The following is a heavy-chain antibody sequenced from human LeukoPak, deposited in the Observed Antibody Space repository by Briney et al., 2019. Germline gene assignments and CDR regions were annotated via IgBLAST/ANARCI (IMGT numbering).Heavy chain of an antibody. CDR3: ARDYYYDSSGVDAFGI. CDR1: GFTFSSYW. Sequence: GGSLRLSCAASGFTFSSYWMSWVRQAPGEGLEWVANIKQDGSEKYYVDSVKGRFTISRDNAKNSLYLQMNSLRAEDTAVYYCARDYYYDSSGVDAFGIWGQGTMVTVSS. J-gene: IGHJ3*02. V-gene: IGHV3-7*01. CDR2: IKQDGSEK. D-gene: IGHD3-22*01.